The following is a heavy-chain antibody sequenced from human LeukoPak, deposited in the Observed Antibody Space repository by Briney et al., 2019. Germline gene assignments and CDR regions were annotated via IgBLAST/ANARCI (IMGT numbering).Heavy chain of an antibody. Sequence: GGSLRLSCAASGFTFSDCSMNWVRQAPGKGLEWVAVISYDGSNKYYADSVKGRFTISRDNSKNTLYLQMNSLRAGDTAVYYCAKAIIVGATGGGFDYWGQGTLVTVSS. CDR1: GFTFSDCS. V-gene: IGHV3-30*18. D-gene: IGHD1-26*01. CDR2: ISYDGSNK. CDR3: AKAIIVGATGGGFDY. J-gene: IGHJ4*02.